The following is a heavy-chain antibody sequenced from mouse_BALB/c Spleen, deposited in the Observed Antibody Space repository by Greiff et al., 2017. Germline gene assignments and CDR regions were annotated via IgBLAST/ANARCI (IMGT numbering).Heavy chain of an antibody. D-gene: IGHD2-14*01. CDR1: GFTFSSYG. CDR2: ISSGGSYT. CDR3: ARQGVTYDRYGSYAMDY. J-gene: IGHJ4*01. Sequence: DVKLVESGGDLVKPGGSLKLSCAASGFTFSSYGMSWVRQTPDKKLEWVATISSGGSYTYYPDSVKGRFTISRDNAKNTLYLQMSRLKSEDTTMYYCARQGVTYDRYGSYAMDYWGQGTSVTVSS. V-gene: IGHV5-6*02.